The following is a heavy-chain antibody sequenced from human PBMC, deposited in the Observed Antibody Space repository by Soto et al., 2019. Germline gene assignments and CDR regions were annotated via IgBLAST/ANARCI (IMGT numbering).Heavy chain of an antibody. CDR3: ARGRRGLGVVISWFDP. J-gene: IGHJ5*02. D-gene: IGHD3-3*01. CDR1: GGSISSGDYY. V-gene: IGHV4-30-4*01. CDR2: IYYSGST. Sequence: SETLSLTCTVSGGSISSGDYYWSWIRQPPGKGLEWIGYIYYSGSTYYNPSLKSRVTISVDTSKNQFSLKLSSVTAADTAVYYCARGRRGLGVVISWFDPWGQGTLVTVSS.